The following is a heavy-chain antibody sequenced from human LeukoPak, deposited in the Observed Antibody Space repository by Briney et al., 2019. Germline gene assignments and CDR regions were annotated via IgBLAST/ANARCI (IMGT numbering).Heavy chain of an antibody. J-gene: IGHJ4*02. CDR3: AKFGEKYNRGGYLPV. CDR2: ISYDGSHK. V-gene: IGHV3-30-3*02. D-gene: IGHD3-22*01. Sequence: PGGSLRLSCAASGFTFSSFAMHWVRQAPGKGLEWVAAISYDGSHKYYADSVRGRFTVSRDNSENTLYLQMNNLRAEDTALYYCAKFGEKYNRGGYLPVWGQGTLGTVSS. CDR1: GFTFSSFA.